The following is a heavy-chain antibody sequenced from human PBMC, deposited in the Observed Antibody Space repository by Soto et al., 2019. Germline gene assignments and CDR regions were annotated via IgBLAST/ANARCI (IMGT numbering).Heavy chain of an antibody. CDR3: ARQGLAVTIDY. CDR1: GYSFTSYW. CDR2: IYPGDSDT. Sequence: GESLKISCKGSGYSFTSYWIAWVRQMPGKGLEWMGIIYPGDSDTRYSPSFQGQVTISADKSIGTAYLQWSSLKASDTAIYYCARQGLAVTIDYWGQGTLVTVSS. V-gene: IGHV5-51*01. D-gene: IGHD4-17*01. J-gene: IGHJ4*02.